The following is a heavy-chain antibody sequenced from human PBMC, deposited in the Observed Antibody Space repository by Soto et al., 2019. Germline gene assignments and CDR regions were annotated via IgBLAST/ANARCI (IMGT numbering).Heavy chain of an antibody. J-gene: IGHJ4*02. Sequence: QVPLVQSGAEVKKPGASVQVSCKVSVYTFTDLSMHWVPQAAGEGLEWMGGFDPEKGKRIYAQNFQGRVTMTEDTSRDTAYMELRSRRSNDMPVYYCAAFIRRVWVLPHFDYWGQGNLVSVSP. CDR1: VYTFTDLS. D-gene: IGHD3-3*02. CDR3: AAFIRRVWVLPHFDY. CDR2: FDPEKGKR. V-gene: IGHV1-24*01.